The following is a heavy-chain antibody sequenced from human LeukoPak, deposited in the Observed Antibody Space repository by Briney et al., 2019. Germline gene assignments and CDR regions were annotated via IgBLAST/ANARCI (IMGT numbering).Heavy chain of an antibody. V-gene: IGHV4-59*08. J-gene: IGHJ4*02. CDR2: IYYSGST. D-gene: IGHD6-13*01. CDR3: ARKRAAAGILDY. Sequence: PSETLSLTCTVSGGSISSYYWSWIRQPPGKGLEWIGYIYYSGSTNYNPSLKSRVTISVDTSKNQFSLKLSSVTAADTAVYYCARKRAAAGILDYWGQGTLVTVSS. CDR1: GGSISSYY.